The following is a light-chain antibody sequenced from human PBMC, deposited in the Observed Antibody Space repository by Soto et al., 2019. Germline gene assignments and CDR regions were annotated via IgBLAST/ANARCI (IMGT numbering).Light chain of an antibody. CDR3: CSYAGSNTPFV. CDR1: NSDVESYDF. J-gene: IGLJ1*01. CDR2: DVT. V-gene: IGLV2-23*02. Sequence: QSALTQPASVAGSPGQSITISCTGTNSDVESYDFVSWYQQHPGKVPTLIIYDVTRWPSGVSNRFSGSKSGNTASLTISGLQAEDEADYYCCSYAGSNTPFVFGSGTKLTVL.